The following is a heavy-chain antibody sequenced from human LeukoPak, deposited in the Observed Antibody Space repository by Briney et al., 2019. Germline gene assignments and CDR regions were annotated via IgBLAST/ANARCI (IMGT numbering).Heavy chain of an antibody. CDR1: GYTFTSYA. J-gene: IGHJ6*02. D-gene: IGHD3-16*01. CDR2: INAGNGNT. V-gene: IGHV1-3*01. Sequence: ASVKVSCKASGYTFTSYAMHWVHQAPGQRLEWMGWINAGNGNTKYSQKFQGRVTITRDTSASTAYMELSSLRSEDTAVYYCARVLGQDYYYGMDVWGQGTTVTVSS. CDR3: ARVLGQDYYYGMDV.